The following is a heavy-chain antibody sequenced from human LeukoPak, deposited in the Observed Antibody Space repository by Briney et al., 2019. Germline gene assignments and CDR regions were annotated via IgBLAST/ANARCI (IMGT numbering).Heavy chain of an antibody. CDR3: CYGSGTDGGPYYMDV. CDR1: GGTFSSYA. D-gene: IGHD3-10*01. J-gene: IGHJ6*03. Sequence: SVKVSCKASGGTFSSYAISWVRQAPGQGLEWMGGIIPIFGTANYAQKFQGRVTITADESTSTAYMELSSLRSEDTAVYYCCYGSGTDGGPYYMDVWGKGTTVTISS. CDR2: IIPIFGTA. V-gene: IGHV1-69*13.